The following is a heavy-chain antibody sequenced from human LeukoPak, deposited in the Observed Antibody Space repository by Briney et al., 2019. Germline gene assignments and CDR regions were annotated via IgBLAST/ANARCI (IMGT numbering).Heavy chain of an antibody. CDR3: ARDMHSFGYYFDY. J-gene: IGHJ4*02. V-gene: IGHV4-4*07. CDR1: GGSISSYY. D-gene: IGHD5-18*01. Sequence: SETLSLTCTVSGGSISSYYWSWIRQPAGKGLEWIGLIYSSGSTNYNPSLESRVTMSVDTSKHQFSLKLTSVTAADTAVYHCARDMHSFGYYFDYWGQGILVTVSS. CDR2: IYSSGST.